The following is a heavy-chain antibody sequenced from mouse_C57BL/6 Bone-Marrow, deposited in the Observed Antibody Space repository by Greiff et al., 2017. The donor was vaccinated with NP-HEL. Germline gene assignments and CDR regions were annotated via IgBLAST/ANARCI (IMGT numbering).Heavy chain of an antibody. CDR1: GYSFTSYY. Sequence: QFQLQQSVPVLVQPGASVPISCKASGYSFTSYYIHWVKQRPGQGLEWIGWIYPGSGNTKYNEKFKGKATLTADTSSSPAYMQLSSLTSEDSAVYYCARERELRAWFADWGQGTLVTVSA. CDR3: ARERELRAWFAD. CDR2: IYPGSGNT. D-gene: IGHD2-4*01. V-gene: IGHV1-66*01. J-gene: IGHJ3*01.